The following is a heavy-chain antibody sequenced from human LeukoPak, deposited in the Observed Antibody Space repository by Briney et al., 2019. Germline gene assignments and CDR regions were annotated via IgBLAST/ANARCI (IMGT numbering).Heavy chain of an antibody. CDR2: INHSGST. CDR3: ARARGYSYGCFDY. CDR1: GGSFSGYY. J-gene: IGHJ4*02. Sequence: SETLSLTCAVYGGSFSGYYWSWIRQLPGKGLEWIGEINHSGSTNYNPSLKSRVTISVDTSKNQFSLKLSSVTAADTAVYYCARARGYSYGCFDYWGQGTLVTVSS. D-gene: IGHD5-18*01. V-gene: IGHV4-34*01.